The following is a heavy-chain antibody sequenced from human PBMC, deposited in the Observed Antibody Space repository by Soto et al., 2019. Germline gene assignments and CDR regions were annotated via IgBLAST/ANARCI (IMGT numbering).Heavy chain of an antibody. CDR2: MNPYSGNT. CDR3: AVYCSGGSCYSRGMDV. D-gene: IGHD2-15*01. Sequence: QVQLVQSGAEVKKPGASVKVSCKASGYTFTSYDINWVRQATGQGLEWMGWMNPYSGNTGYAQKFQGRVTMTRNTSISTAYMELSSLRSEDTAVYYCAVYCSGGSCYSRGMDVWGQGTTVTVSS. CDR1: GYTFTSYD. J-gene: IGHJ6*02. V-gene: IGHV1-8*01.